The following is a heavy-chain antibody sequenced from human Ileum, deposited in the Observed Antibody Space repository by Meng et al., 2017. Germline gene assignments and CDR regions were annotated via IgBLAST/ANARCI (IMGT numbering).Heavy chain of an antibody. CDR2: ISYDGSNK. D-gene: IGHD3-10*01. CDR1: GFG. Sequence: GESLKISCAASGFGMHWVRQAPGKGLEWVAVISYDGSNKYYADSVKGRFTVSRDNSKNTMYLQMNSLRAEDTAVYYCATRRGSGSYLYLDYWGQGTLVTVSS. J-gene: IGHJ4*02. V-gene: IGHV3-30*19. CDR3: ATRRGSGSYLYLDY.